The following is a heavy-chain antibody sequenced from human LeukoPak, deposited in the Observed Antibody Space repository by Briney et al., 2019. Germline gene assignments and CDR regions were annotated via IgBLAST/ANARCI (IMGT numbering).Heavy chain of an antibody. CDR2: IKSKVDGETI. Sequence: GGSLRLSCAGSGFTFSNAWMNWVRQAPGKGLEWVGRIKSKVDGETIDYAAPVKGKFIISRDDSKNTVFLQMNSLRTEDTAVYYCARVRRYSSGWYFDYWGQGTLVTVSS. V-gene: IGHV3-15*07. CDR3: ARVRRYSSGWYFDY. CDR1: GFTFSNAW. D-gene: IGHD6-19*01. J-gene: IGHJ4*02.